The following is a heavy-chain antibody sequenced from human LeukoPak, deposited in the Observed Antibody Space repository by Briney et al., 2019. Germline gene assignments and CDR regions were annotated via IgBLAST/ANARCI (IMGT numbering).Heavy chain of an antibody. D-gene: IGHD5-12*01. CDR1: GFTVSSNY. CDR3: ARGRGYSGYEDNWFDP. CDR2: ISPGGNT. Sequence: GGLLRLSCAASGFTVSSNYMAWVRQAPGKGLEWVSVISPGGNTYYADSVKGRFTISRDNSKNTLYLQMNSLRAEDTAVYYCARGRGYSGYEDNWFDPWGQGTLVTVSS. J-gene: IGHJ5*02. V-gene: IGHV3-66*01.